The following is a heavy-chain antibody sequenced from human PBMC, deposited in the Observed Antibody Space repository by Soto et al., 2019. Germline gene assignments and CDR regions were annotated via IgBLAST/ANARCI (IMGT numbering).Heavy chain of an antibody. Sequence: GSLRLSCAASGFSFTNFAMSWVRQAPGKGLEWVAGIGASGDITWYADSVKGRLSISRDNSKNTLYLQLNSLRFEDTAVYYCAKDDFTVRGDDYFDYWGPGTLVTVSS. D-gene: IGHD2-21*02. CDR2: IGASGDIT. J-gene: IGHJ4*02. V-gene: IGHV3-23*01. CDR3: AKDDFTVRGDDYFDY. CDR1: GFSFTNFA.